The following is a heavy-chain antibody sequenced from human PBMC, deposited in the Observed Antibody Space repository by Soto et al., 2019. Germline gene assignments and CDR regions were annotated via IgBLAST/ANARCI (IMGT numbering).Heavy chain of an antibody. J-gene: IGHJ4*02. CDR2: IHYSDANP. CDR1: GYTFTSYY. D-gene: IGHD3-16*01. Sequence: ASVKVSCKASGYTFTSYYMHWLRQSPGQGLEWMGVIHYSDANPTYAQKLQGRVTMATDTSTSTAYVELRSLTSDDTAVYYCARWGPDLAKIGSFDSWGQGTLVTVSS. V-gene: IGHV1-46*01. CDR3: ARWGPDLAKIGSFDS.